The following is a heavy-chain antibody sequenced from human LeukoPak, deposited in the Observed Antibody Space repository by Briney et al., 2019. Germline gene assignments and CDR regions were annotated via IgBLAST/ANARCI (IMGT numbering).Heavy chain of an antibody. D-gene: IGHD2-2*01. J-gene: IGHJ4*02. Sequence: GGSPRLSCAASGFTFSNAWMSWVRQAPGKGLEWVGRIKSKTDGGTTDYAAPVKGRFTISRDDSKNTLYLQMNSLKTEDTAVYYCTTSLHCSSTSCFLGYWGQGTLVTVSS. CDR2: IKSKTDGGTT. CDR1: GFTFSNAW. CDR3: TTSLHCSSTSCFLGY. V-gene: IGHV3-15*01.